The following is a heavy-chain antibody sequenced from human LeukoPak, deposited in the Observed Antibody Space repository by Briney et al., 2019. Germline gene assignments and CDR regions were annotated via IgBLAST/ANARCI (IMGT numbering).Heavy chain of an antibody. Sequence: GGSLRLSCAASGFTFSSNAMAWDRHAAGEGLGWVSSISGRGGSQYYADSVKGRFIISRDNSKNTLYLQMNSLRAEDTAVYYCAKGTHSSGWMRNYYYYYYMDVWGKGTTVTISS. J-gene: IGHJ6*03. CDR2: ISGRGGSQ. CDR1: GFTFSSNA. V-gene: IGHV3-23*01. CDR3: AKGTHSSGWMRNYYYYYYMDV. D-gene: IGHD6-19*01.